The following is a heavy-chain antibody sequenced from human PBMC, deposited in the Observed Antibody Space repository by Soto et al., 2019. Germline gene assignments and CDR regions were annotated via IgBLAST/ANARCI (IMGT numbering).Heavy chain of an antibody. CDR2: IYSGGST. CDR3: AREVALTAVTRGY. Sequence: EVQLVESGGGLVQPGGSLRLSCAASGFTVSSNYMSWVRQAPGKGLEWVSLIYSGGSTYYADSVKGRFTISRDNSKNTRYLQMNSLRAEDTAVYYCAREVALTAVTRGYWGQGTLVTVSS. CDR1: GFTVSSNY. J-gene: IGHJ4*02. D-gene: IGHD4-17*01. V-gene: IGHV3-66*01.